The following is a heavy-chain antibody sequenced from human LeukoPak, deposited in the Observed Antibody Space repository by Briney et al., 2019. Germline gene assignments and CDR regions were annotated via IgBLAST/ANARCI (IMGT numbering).Heavy chain of an antibody. J-gene: IGHJ4*02. V-gene: IGHV3-30*02. D-gene: IGHD5-18*01. CDR1: GFTFSKYD. CDR2: IQYDGSNK. Sequence: GGSLRLSCAASGFTFSKYDMHWVRQAPGKGLEWVAFIQYDGSNKYYADSVKGRFTISRDNAKNSLYLQMNSLRAEDTALYYCAKGLGIQLWFALDYWGQGTLVTVSS. CDR3: AKGLGIQLWFALDY.